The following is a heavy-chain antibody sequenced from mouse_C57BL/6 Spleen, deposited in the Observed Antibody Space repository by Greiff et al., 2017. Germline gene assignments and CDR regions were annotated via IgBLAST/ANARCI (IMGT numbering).Heavy chain of an antibody. CDR1: GFTFSDSG. CDR3: AIATVVDGAMDY. V-gene: IGHV5-17*01. D-gene: IGHD1-1*01. J-gene: IGHJ4*01. Sequence: EVQRVESGGGLVKPGGSLKLSCAASGFTFSDSGMHWVRQAPEKGLEWVAYISSGSSTIYYAGTVKGRFTISGDNAKSTVFMQLTSLRSEDTAMYYCAIATVVDGAMDYWGQGTSVTVSS. CDR2: ISSGSSTI.